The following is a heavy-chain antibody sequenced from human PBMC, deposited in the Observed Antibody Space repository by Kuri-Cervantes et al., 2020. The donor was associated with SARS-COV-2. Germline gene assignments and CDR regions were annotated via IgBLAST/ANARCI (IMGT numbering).Heavy chain of an antibody. Sequence: GESLKISCAASGFTFSNYDMNWVRQAPGKGLEWVSYISSSSRTMYNADSVKGRFTISRDNAKNSLYLQMNSLRDEDTAVYYCARQGTTYLDSWGQGTLVTVSS. D-gene: IGHD1-14*01. V-gene: IGHV3-48*02. CDR1: GFTFSNYD. J-gene: IGHJ4*02. CDR3: ARQGTTYLDS. CDR2: ISSSSRTM.